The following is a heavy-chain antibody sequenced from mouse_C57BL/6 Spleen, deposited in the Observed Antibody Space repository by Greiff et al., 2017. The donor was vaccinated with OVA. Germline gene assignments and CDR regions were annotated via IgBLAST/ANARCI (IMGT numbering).Heavy chain of an antibody. J-gene: IGHJ3*01. CDR2: IWSGGST. D-gene: IGHD4-1*01. V-gene: IGHV2-2*01. Sequence: VMLVESGPGLVQPSQSLSITCTVSGFSLTSYGVHWVRQSPGKGLEWLGVIWSGGSTDYNAAFISRLSISKDNSKSQVFFKMNSLQADDTAIYYCATPSNWDESWFAYWGQGTLVTVSA. CDR1: GFSLTSYG. CDR3: ATPSNWDESWFAY.